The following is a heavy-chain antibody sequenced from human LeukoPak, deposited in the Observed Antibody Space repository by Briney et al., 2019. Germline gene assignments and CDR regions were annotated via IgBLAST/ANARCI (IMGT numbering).Heavy chain of an antibody. Sequence: GASVKVSCKVSGYTLIELSMNWVRQAPGKGLKWMGSFDHKDGETIYAQKFQGRVTMTEDTSTDTAYMELSSLRSEDTAVYYCAAELRILLNNWFDPWGQGTLVTVSS. CDR2: FDHKDGET. J-gene: IGHJ5*02. D-gene: IGHD2/OR15-2a*01. V-gene: IGHV1-24*01. CDR3: AAELRILLNNWFDP. CDR1: GYTLIELS.